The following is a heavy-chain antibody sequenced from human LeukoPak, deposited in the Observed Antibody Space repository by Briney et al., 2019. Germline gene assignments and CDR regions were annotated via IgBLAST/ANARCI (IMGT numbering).Heavy chain of an antibody. CDR1: GGSFSDYY. V-gene: IGHV4-34*01. Sequence: SKTLSLTCAVYGGSFSDYYWSWIRQPPGKGLEWIGEINHSGSTNYNPSLKSRVTISVDTSKNQFSLKLSSVTAADTAVYYCARVGYNYKFDYWGQGTLVTVSS. J-gene: IGHJ4*02. D-gene: IGHD5-24*01. CDR3: ARVGYNYKFDY. CDR2: INHSGST.